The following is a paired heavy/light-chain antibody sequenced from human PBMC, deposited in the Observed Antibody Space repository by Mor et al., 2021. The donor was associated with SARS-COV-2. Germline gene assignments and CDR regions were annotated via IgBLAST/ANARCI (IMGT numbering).Light chain of an antibody. CDR2: KGS. Sequence: DIQMTQSPSTLSASVGDRVTITCRASQSIDYWVAWNQQKPGKAPKVLIYKGSTLETGVPPRFSGSGSGTEFTLTINSLQPEDFATYYCQQHKTYPWTFGQGTKVEIK. J-gene: IGKJ1*01. CDR3: QQHKTYPWT. CDR1: QSIDYW. V-gene: IGKV1-5*03.
Heavy chain of an antibody. CDR1: GFTFSTYW. D-gene: IGHD1-7*01. V-gene: IGHV3-74*01. CDR3: ARELGGTIG. J-gene: IGHJ4*02. CDR2: INSDGTST. Sequence: EAQLVESGGGLVEPGGSLRLSCAASGFTFSTYWMHWVRQAPGKGLAGVSRINSDGTSTLYVDSVKGRFTISRDNAKNTLYLQMNSLRDDDTAVYYCARELGGTIGWGQGTLVTVSS.